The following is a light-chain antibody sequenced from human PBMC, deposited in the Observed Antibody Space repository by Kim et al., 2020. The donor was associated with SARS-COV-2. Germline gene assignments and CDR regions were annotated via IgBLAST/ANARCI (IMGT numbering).Light chain of an antibody. CDR2: RTS. V-gene: IGKV1-39*01. J-gene: IGKJ1*01. Sequence: SESVGDRVTSTCRASQSVSGWLNWYQQKPGKAPHLLIYRTSTLQTGVPPRFSGSASGTDFTLTINTLQPEDFATYYCQQSYNFPRTFGQGTKVDIK. CDR1: QSVSGW. CDR3: QQSYNFPRT.